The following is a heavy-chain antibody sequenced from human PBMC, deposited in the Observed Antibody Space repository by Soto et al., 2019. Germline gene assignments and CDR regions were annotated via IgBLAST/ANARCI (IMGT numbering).Heavy chain of an antibody. J-gene: IGHJ6*02. CDR1: GFTYTDFA. CDR3: ERRAYYSYYAIDV. CDR2: ISYDGSDK. V-gene: IGHV3-30*09. D-gene: IGHD3-22*01. Sequence: QVHLVESGGGVVQPGRSLRLSCAASGFTYTDFALHWVRQAPGKGLEWVAFISYDGSDKYYADSVKGRVAISRDNSKNTLYLQMTSLRPEDTAVYFCERRAYYSYYAIDVWGQGTTVTVYS.